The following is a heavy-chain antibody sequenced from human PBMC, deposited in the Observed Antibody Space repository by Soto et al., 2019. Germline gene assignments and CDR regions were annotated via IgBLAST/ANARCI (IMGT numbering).Heavy chain of an antibody. CDR2: IIPIFGTA. CDR3: ARKVYCSGGSCYGYYYYYGMDV. D-gene: IGHD2-15*01. CDR1: GGTFSSYA. V-gene: IGHV1-69*13. J-gene: IGHJ6*02. Sequence: SVKVSCKASGGTFSSYAISWVRQAPGQGLEWKGGIIPIFGTANYAQKFQGRVTITADESTSTAYMGLSSLRSEDTAVYYCARKVYCSGGSCYGYYYYYGMDVWGQGTTVTVSS.